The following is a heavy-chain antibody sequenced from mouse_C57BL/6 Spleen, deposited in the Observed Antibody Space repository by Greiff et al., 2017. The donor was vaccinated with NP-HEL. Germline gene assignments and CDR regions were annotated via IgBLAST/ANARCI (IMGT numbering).Heavy chain of an antibody. V-gene: IGHV1-26*01. D-gene: IGHD1-1*01. CDR3: ARYCYSSRYGVWCFDV. J-gene: IGHJ1*03. CDR2: INPNNGGT. Sequence: EVQLQQSGPELVKPGASVKISCKASGYTFTDYYMNWVKQSHGKSLEWIGDINPNNGGTSYNQKFKGKATLTVDKSSSTAYMELRSLTSEDSAVYYCARYCYSSRYGVWCFDVWGTGTTVTVSS. CDR1: GYTFTDYY.